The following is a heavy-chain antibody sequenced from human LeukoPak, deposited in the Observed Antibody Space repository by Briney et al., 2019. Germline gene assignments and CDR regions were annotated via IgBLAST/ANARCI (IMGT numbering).Heavy chain of an antibody. V-gene: IGHV1-69*13. Sequence: SVKVSCKASGGTFSSYAFSWARQAPGQGLEWMGGIIPIVGTTNYAQMFQGRVTITADESTSTAYMELSSLRSEDTAAYYCARGGYYYDSSGYSHLPDYWGQGTLVTVSA. D-gene: IGHD3-22*01. CDR2: IIPIVGTT. J-gene: IGHJ4*02. CDR1: GGTFSSYA. CDR3: ARGGYYYDSSGYSHLPDY.